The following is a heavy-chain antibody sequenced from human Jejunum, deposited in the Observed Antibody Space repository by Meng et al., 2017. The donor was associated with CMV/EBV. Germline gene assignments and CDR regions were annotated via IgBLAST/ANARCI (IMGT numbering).Heavy chain of an antibody. D-gene: IGHD6-25*01. CDR2: ISAGSDYI. J-gene: IGHJ4*02. CDR1: GFAFSTSA. V-gene: IGHV3-21*01. CDR3: TRDLVAATAPNN. Sequence: SGFAFSTSAMAWVRPAPGKGLEWVSSISAGSDYIYYADSVKGRFTVSRDNAKNSLYLQMNSLRAEDTALYYCTRDLVAATAPNNWGQGTLVTVSS.